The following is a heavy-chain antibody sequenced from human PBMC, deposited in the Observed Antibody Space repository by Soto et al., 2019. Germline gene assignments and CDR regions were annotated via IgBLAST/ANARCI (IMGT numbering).Heavy chain of an antibody. D-gene: IGHD6-19*01. V-gene: IGHV1-58*01. CDR1: GFTFSNSA. J-gene: IGHJ4*01. Sequence: ASVKVSCKASGFTFSNSAVQWVRQARGQRLEWIGWIVVGSGSTNYAQNFQGRVTLTRDTSIATAYMELSSLTSEDTAVYFCARQVHPGYTSDWGPGTQVTVSS. CDR3: ARQVHPGYTSD. CDR2: IVVGSGST.